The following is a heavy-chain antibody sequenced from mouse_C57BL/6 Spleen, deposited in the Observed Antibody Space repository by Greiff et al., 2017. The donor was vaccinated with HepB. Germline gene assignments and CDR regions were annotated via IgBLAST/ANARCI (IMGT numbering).Heavy chain of an antibody. CDR2: IYPGGGCT. V-gene: IGHV1-55*01. Sequence: QVHVKQPGAELVKPGASVKMSCKASGYTFTSYWITWVKQRPGQGLEWIGDIYPGGGCTNYNEKFKSKATLTVDTSSSTAYMQLSSLTSEDSAVYYCARWEPTYGYDGDWGQGITLTVAS. CDR3: ARWEPTYGYDGD. D-gene: IGHD2-2*01. J-gene: IGHJ2*01. CDR1: GYTFTSYW.